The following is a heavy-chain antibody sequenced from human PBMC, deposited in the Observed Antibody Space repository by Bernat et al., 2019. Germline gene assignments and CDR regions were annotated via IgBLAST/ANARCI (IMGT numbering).Heavy chain of an antibody. D-gene: IGHD6-19*01. CDR1: GFTFSIYS. CDR3: ARSVEGAFDY. CDR2: ITSNTRTI. Sequence: VQLVESGGGVVQPGRSLRLSCAASGFTFSIYSMNWVRQAPGKGLEWIAYITSNTRTIHYADSVEGGFTISRDNGKSSLYLQMNSLRDEDTAVYYCARSVEGAFDYWGQGTLVTVAS. V-gene: IGHV3-48*02. J-gene: IGHJ4*02.